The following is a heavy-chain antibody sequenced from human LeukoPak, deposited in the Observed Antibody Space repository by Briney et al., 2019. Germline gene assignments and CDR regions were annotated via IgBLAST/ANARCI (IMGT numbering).Heavy chain of an antibody. J-gene: IGHJ4*02. CDR1: GGSISSYY. CDR3: ARGTGYSYGLFRS. D-gene: IGHD5-18*01. V-gene: IGHV4-34*01. Sequence: SETLSLTCTVSGGSISSYYWSWIRQPPGKGLEWIGEINHSGSTNYNPSLKSRVTISVDTSKNQFSLKLSSVTAADTAVYYCARGTGYSYGLFRSWGQGTLVTVSS. CDR2: INHSGST.